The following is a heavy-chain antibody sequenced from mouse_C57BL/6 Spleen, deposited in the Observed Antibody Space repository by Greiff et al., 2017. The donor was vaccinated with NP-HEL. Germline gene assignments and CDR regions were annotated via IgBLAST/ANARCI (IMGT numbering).Heavy chain of an antibody. D-gene: IGHD1-1*01. CDR1: GYTFTSYD. J-gene: IGHJ1*03. CDR3: ARSLTTVVAPGYFDV. Sequence: QVQLKQSGPELVKPGASVKLSCKASGYTFTSYDINWVKQRPGQGLEWIGWIYPRDGSTKYNEKFKGKATLTVETSSSTAYMELHSLTSEDSAVYFCARSLTTVVAPGYFDVWGTGTTVTVSS. V-gene: IGHV1-85*01. CDR2: IYPRDGST.